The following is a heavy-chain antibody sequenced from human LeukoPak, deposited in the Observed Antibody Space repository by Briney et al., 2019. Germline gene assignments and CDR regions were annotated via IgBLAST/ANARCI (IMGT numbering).Heavy chain of an antibody. CDR2: IYYSGST. D-gene: IGHD6-19*01. Sequence: SETLSLTCTVSGGSISSYYWSWIRQPPGKGLEWIGYIYYSGSTNYNPSLKSRVTISVDTSKNQFSLKLSSVTAADTAVYYCARHLGYSSGWYPPTDYWGQGTLVTVSS. CDR3: ARHLGYSSGWYPPTDY. J-gene: IGHJ4*02. CDR1: GGSISSYY. V-gene: IGHV4-59*08.